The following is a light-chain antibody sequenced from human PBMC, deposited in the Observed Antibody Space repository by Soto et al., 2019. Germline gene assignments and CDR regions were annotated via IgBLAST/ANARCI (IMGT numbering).Light chain of an antibody. Sequence: DIQMTQSPSTLSASVGDRVTITCRASQSISSWLAWYQQKPGKAPKLLIYDASSLESGVPSRFSGSGSGTEFTLTSSSLQPDDFATYYGQQYNSYPLTFGQGTKVEIK. J-gene: IGKJ1*01. CDR3: QQYNSYPLT. CDR2: DAS. V-gene: IGKV1-5*01. CDR1: QSISSW.